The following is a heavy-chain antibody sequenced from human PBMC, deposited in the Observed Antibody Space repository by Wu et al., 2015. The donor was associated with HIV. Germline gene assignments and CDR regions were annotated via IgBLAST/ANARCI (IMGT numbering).Heavy chain of an antibody. CDR3: ARGFNGLLWFGELSEGHYFDY. CDR1: GYTFTSYD. D-gene: IGHD3-10*01. V-gene: IGHV1-8*01. J-gene: IGHJ4*02. CDR2: MNPNSGNT. Sequence: QVQLVQSGAEVKKPGASVKVSCKASGYTFTSYDINWVRQATGQGLEWMGWMNPNSGNTGYAQKFQGRVTMTRNTSISTAYMELSSLRSEDTAVYYCARGFNGLLWFGELSEGHYFDYWGQGTLVTVSS.